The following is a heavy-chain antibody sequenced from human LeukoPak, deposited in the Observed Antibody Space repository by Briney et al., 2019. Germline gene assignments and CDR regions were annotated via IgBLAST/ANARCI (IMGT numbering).Heavy chain of an antibody. Sequence: KASETLSLTCTVSGGSISSGGYYWSWIRQHPGKGLEWIGYIYYSGSTYYNPSLKSRVTISVDTSKNQSSLKLSSVTAADTAVYYCARAARQWLVRVDWFDPWGQGTPVTVSS. J-gene: IGHJ5*02. D-gene: IGHD6-19*01. CDR1: GGSISSGGYY. V-gene: IGHV4-31*03. CDR2: IYYSGST. CDR3: ARAARQWLVRVDWFDP.